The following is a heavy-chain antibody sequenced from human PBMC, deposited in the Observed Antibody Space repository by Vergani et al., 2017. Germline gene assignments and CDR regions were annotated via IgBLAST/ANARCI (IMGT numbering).Heavy chain of an antibody. D-gene: IGHD3-10*01. CDR2: INNYGHT. CDR3: AVRPRVNLVGGEIVTKRTFDY. CDR1: GESFSSFY. V-gene: IGHV4-34*02. Sequence: QVQLQQWGAGVVKPSGTLSLTCAVFGESFSSFYWSWIRQPPGKGLEWIGEINNYGHTNYKPSPESRFTVSRDTAKNQFSLNLMSVNAADTAMYYCAVRPRVNLVGGEIVTKRTFDYWSQGSLVTVSS. J-gene: IGHJ4*02.